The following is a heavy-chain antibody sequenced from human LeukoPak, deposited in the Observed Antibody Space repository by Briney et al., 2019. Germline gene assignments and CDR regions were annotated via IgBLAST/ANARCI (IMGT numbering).Heavy chain of an antibody. CDR1: GYTFTSYD. CDR3: ARGDGMAYYYYGMDV. CDR2: MNPNSGNT. D-gene: IGHD5-24*01. V-gene: IGHV1-8*01. J-gene: IGHJ6*02. Sequence: GASVKVSCKASGYTFTSYDINWVRQATGQGLEWMGWMNPNSGNTGYAQKFQGRVTMTRNTSISTAYMELSSLRSEDTAVYYCARGDGMAYYYYGMDVWGQGTTATVSS.